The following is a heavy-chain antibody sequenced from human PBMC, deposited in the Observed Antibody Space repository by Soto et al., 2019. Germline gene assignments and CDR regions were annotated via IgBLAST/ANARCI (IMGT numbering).Heavy chain of an antibody. CDR2: INHSGST. J-gene: IGHJ4*02. Sequence: QVQLQQWGAGLLKPSETLSLTCAVYGGSFSGYYWSWIRQPPGKGLEWIGEINHSGSTNYNPSLKRRLTPSVDTSEIDYPLKLRPVTAADTDVYYCARGRLITLIVVVMAEYYFGSWGQGTPVIVSS. CDR3: ARGRLITLIVVVMAEYYFGS. V-gene: IGHV4-34*01. D-gene: IGHD3-22*01. CDR1: GGSFSGYY.